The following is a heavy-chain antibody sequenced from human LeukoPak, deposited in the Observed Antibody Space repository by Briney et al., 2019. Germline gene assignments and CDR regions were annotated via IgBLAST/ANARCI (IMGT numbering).Heavy chain of an antibody. Sequence: GGSLRLSCVASGFNFSDYYMNWIRQAPGKGLEWVSYISSSGSTIYYADSVKGRFTISRDNAKNSLYLQMNSLRAEDTAVYYCASSGYSYGSFDYWGQGTLVTVSS. CDR2: ISSSGSTI. D-gene: IGHD5-18*01. V-gene: IGHV3-11*01. CDR3: ASSGYSYGSFDY. J-gene: IGHJ4*02. CDR1: GFNFSDYY.